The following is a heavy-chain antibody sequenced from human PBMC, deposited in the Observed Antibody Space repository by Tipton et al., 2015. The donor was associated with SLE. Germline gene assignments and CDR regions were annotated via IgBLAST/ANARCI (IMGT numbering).Heavy chain of an antibody. Sequence: TLSLTCAVYGGSFSGYYWSWIRQPPGKGLEWIGEINHSGSTNYSPSLKSRVTISVDTSKNQFSLKLSSVTAADTAVYYCGGRITMIAPFDYWGQGTLVTVSS. J-gene: IGHJ4*02. V-gene: IGHV4-34*01. CDR1: GGSFSGYY. CDR3: GGRITMIAPFDY. CDR2: INHSGST. D-gene: IGHD3-22*01.